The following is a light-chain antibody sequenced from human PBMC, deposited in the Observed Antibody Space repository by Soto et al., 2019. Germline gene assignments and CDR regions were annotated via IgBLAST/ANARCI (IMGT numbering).Light chain of an antibody. V-gene: IGLV2-23*01. CDR1: SSDSGTYNF. CDR3: CSYAGTTTV. J-gene: IGLJ2*01. CDR2: EAT. Sequence: QSVLTQPASVSGSPGQSITISCTRASSDSGTYNFFAWYQQHPGEAPKLIIYEATQRPSGVSNRFSGSKSGNTASLTISGLQADDDADYYCCSYAGTTTVFGGGTKLTVL.